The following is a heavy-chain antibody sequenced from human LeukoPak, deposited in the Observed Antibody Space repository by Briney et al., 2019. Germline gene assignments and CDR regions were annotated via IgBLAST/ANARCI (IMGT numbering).Heavy chain of an antibody. V-gene: IGHV4-59*01. J-gene: IGHJ5*02. CDR2: IYYSGST. CDR1: GGSISSYY. Sequence: SETLSLTCTVSGGSISSYYWSWIRQPPGKGLEWIGYIYYSGSTNYNPSLKSRVTISVDTSKNQFSLKLSSVTAADTAVYYCASVGYGDYKRFDTWAQGTLVRVSS. D-gene: IGHD4-17*01. CDR3: ASVGYGDYKRFDT.